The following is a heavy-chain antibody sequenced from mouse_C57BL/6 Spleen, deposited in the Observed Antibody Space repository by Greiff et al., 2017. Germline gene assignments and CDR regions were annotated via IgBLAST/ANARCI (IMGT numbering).Heavy chain of an antibody. Sequence: VQLQQSGAELARPGASVKLSCKASGYTFTSYGISWVKQRTGQGLEWIGGIYPRSGNTYYNEKFKGKATLTADKSSSTAYMELRSLTSEDSAVYFWARGPVVTTYFDYWGQGTTLTVSS. D-gene: IGHD2-2*01. CDR2: IYPRSGNT. V-gene: IGHV1-81*01. J-gene: IGHJ2*01. CDR3: ARGPVVTTYFDY. CDR1: GYTFTSYG.